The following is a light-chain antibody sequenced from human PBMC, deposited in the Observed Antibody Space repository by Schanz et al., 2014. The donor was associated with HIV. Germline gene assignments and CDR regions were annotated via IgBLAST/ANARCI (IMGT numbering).Light chain of an antibody. CDR2: DVN. CDR1: STDVGSNGH. J-gene: IGLJ3*02. V-gene: IGLV2-14*03. Sequence: QSALTQPASVSGSPGQSITISCTGTSTDVGSNGHVSWYQQHPGKAPKLLIYDVNNRPSGISDRFSGSKSGNTASLTISGLQAEDEADYYCSSYTFSSTLVFGGGTKLTVL. CDR3: SSYTFSSTLV.